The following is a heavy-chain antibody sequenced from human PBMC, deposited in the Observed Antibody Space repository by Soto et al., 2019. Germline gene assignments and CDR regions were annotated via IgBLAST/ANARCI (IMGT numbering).Heavy chain of an antibody. J-gene: IGHJ4*02. V-gene: IGHV5-51*01. CDR2: IYPGDSDT. Sequence: PGESLKISCNGSGYTFSIYCIALVLQMPGKGLDWMGIIYPGDSDTRYRPSFQGQVTISVDKSISTAYLQWTNLKASDTAMYYCARQDGAATYYFDYWGQGTLVTVSS. D-gene: IGHD1-26*01. CDR1: GYTFSIYC. CDR3: ARQDGAATYYFDY.